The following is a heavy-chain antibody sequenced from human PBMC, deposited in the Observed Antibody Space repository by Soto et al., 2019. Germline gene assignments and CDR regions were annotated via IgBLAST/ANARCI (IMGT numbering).Heavy chain of an antibody. CDR1: GFTFSSYS. CDR3: ARHRDNDIVLMVYAADYYYYGMDV. J-gene: IGHJ6*02. V-gene: IGHV3-21*01. D-gene: IGHD2-8*01. Sequence: PGGSLRLSCAASGFTFSSYSMNWVRQAPGKGLEWVSSISSSSSYIYYADSVKGRFTISRDNAKNSLYLQMNSLRAEDTAVYYCARHRDNDIVLMVYAADYYYYGMDVWGQGTTVTVSS. CDR2: ISSSSSYI.